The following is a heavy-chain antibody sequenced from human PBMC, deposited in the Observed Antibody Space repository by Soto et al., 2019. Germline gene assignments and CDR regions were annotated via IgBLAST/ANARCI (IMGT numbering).Heavy chain of an antibody. Sequence: GGTSYAQKFQGRVTMTRDTSISTAYMELNRLSSDDTAVYYCARDSHYDILTGYSRNAFDIWGQGTMVTVSS. V-gene: IGHV1-2*02. J-gene: IGHJ3*02. CDR3: ARDSHYDILTGYSRNAFDI. CDR2: GGT. D-gene: IGHD3-9*01.